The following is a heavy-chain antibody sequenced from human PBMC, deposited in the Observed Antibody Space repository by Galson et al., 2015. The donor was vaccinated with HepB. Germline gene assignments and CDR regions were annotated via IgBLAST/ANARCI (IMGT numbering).Heavy chain of an antibody. Sequence: SLRLSCAASGFTFSSYSMNWVRQAPGKGLEWVSSISSSSSYIYYADSVKGRFTISRDNAKNSLYLQMNSLRAEDTAVYYCARDSQQLAMGAIYYGMDVWGQGTTVTVSS. J-gene: IGHJ6*02. D-gene: IGHD6-6*01. CDR1: GFTFSSYS. V-gene: IGHV3-21*01. CDR3: ARDSQQLAMGAIYYGMDV. CDR2: ISSSSSYI.